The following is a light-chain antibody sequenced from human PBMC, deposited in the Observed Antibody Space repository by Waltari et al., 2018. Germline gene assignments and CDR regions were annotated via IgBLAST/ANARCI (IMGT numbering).Light chain of an antibody. Sequence: VLAQSPGTLSLSLGDSATLSCRASQSVSRDYLAWYQQKPGQAPRLLIYGASSRATGIPARFSGSGSGTDFTLTITRLEPEDFAVYYCQQYGSSPLTFGGGTKVDIK. CDR1: QSVSRDY. CDR2: GAS. V-gene: IGKV3-20*01. J-gene: IGKJ4*01. CDR3: QQYGSSPLT.